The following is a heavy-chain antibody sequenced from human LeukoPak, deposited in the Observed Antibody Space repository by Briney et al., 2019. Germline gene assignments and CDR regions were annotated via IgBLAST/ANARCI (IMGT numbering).Heavy chain of an antibody. CDR3: AKDRYSYAFVYSDS. Sequence: SGGSLRLSCAASGFTFSSYWMSWVRQAPGKGLEWVANIKQDGSEKYYADSVKGRFTISRDNSKNTLSLQVSSLRTEDTAVYYCAKDRYSYAFVYSDSWGQGTLVTVSS. CDR1: GFTFSSYW. D-gene: IGHD5-18*01. V-gene: IGHV3-7*01. CDR2: IKQDGSEK. J-gene: IGHJ5*02.